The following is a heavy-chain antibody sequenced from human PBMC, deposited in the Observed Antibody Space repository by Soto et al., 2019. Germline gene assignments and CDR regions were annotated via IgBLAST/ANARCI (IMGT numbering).Heavy chain of an antibody. CDR3: AKEPSYPDYYYGSGSYTSFDY. CDR2: ISGSGGST. D-gene: IGHD3-10*01. J-gene: IGHJ4*02. V-gene: IGHV3-23*01. CDR1: GFTFSSYA. Sequence: EVQLLESGGGLVQPGGSLRLSCAASGFTFSSYAMSWVRQAPGKGLEWVSAISGSGGSTYYADSVKGRFTISRDNSKNTLYLQMNSLRAVDTAVYYCAKEPSYPDYYYGSGSYTSFDYWGQGTLVTVSS.